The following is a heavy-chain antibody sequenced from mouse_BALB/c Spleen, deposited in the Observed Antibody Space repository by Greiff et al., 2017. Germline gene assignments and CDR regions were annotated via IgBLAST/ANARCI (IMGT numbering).Heavy chain of an antibody. V-gene: IGHV5-12-2*01. CDR1: GFTFSSYT. D-gene: IGHD1-1*01. CDR2: ISNGGGST. CDR3: AKFYYGSSYGYFDV. J-gene: IGHJ1*01. Sequence: EVQGVESGGGLVQPGGSLKLSCAASGFTFSSYTMSWVRQTPEKRLEWVAYISNGGGSTYYPDTVKGRFTISRDNAKNTLYLQMSSLKSEDTAMYYCAKFYYGSSYGYFDVWGAGTTVTVSS.